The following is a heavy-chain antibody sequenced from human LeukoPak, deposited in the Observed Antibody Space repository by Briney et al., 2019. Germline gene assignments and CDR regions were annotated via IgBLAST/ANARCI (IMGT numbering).Heavy chain of an antibody. CDR3: TRTFRYRTSWSYQYYYYMDV. J-gene: IGHJ6*03. CDR2: IGSKAYGGTT. Sequence: GGSLRLSCTASGCKFGDDAMSWVRQAPGKGLEWVGFIGSKAYGGTTEYAASVKGRFSISRDDSRSIAYLQMNYLKTEDTAVYFCTRTFRYRTSWSYQYYYYMDVWGKGTTVTISS. D-gene: IGHD6-13*01. V-gene: IGHV3-49*04. CDR1: GCKFGDDA.